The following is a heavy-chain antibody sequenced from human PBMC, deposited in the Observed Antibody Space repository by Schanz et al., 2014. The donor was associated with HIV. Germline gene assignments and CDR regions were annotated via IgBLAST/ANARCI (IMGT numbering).Heavy chain of an antibody. CDR2: IIPIFATP. Sequence: QVQLVQSGAEVKKPGSSVKVSCKTSGDSFTSDAINWVRQAPGQGLEWMGGIIPIFATPNYAQKFQGRVTITADESTSTAYMELSSLRSDDTAMYYCARGLKDSSSSEAFHIWGQGTMVTVSS. CDR1: GDSFTSDA. V-gene: IGHV1-69*01. J-gene: IGHJ3*02. D-gene: IGHD6-6*01. CDR3: ARGLKDSSSSEAFHI.